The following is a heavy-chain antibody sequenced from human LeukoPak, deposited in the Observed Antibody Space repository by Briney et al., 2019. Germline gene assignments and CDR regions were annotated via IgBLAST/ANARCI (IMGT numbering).Heavy chain of an antibody. J-gene: IGHJ4*02. V-gene: IGHV1-18*04. CDR2: ISTYNGNT. CDR3: ATHYSSGHFTYYFDF. D-gene: IGHD3-22*01. CDR1: GYTFTGFY. Sequence: ASVKVSCKASGYTFTGFYVHWVRQAPAQGLEWMGWISTYNGNTNYAQMLQGRVTLTADTSTGTAYMELRSLRSDDTAIYYCATHYSSGHFTYYFDFWAREPWSPSPQ.